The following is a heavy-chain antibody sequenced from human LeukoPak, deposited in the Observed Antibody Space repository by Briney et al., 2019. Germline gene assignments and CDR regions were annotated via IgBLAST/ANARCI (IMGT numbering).Heavy chain of an antibody. CDR2: VHISGST. CDR1: SGSINSYH. D-gene: IGHD3-22*01. CDR3: ARDDSSRDDSGAYHY. J-gene: IGHJ4*02. V-gene: IGHV4-4*07. Sequence: SETLSLTCTVSSGSINSYHWAWIRQAAGRRLEWVGRVHISGSTNYNPSLRSRVVISLDRSKNQFSLTVRSLTAADTAVYYCARDDSSRDDSGAYHYWGQGILVTVSS.